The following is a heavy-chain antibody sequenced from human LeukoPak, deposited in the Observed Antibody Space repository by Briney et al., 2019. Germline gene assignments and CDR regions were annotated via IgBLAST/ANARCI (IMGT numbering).Heavy chain of an antibody. J-gene: IGHJ5*02. CDR2: INHSGST. CDR1: GGSFSGYY. Sequence: SETLSLTCAVYGGSFSGYYWSWIRQPPGKGLEWIGEINHSGSTNYNPSLKSRVTISVDTSKNQFSLKLSSVTAADTAVYYCASLTVVRGVFNWFDPWGQGTLVTVSS. CDR3: ASLTVVRGVFNWFDP. D-gene: IGHD3-10*01. V-gene: IGHV4-34*01.